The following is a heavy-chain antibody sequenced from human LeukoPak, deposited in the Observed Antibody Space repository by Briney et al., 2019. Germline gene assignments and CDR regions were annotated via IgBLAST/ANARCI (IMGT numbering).Heavy chain of an antibody. CDR3: ARDVRWLRFVFDY. Sequence: SGGPVTLACAASGCTFSDYSMNWVRQAPGKGLEWVSYISSSSSTVYYADSVKGRFTISRDNAKNSLYLQMNSLRDEDTAVYYCARDVRWLRFVFDYWVQGIPVTVSS. CDR2: ISSSSSTV. V-gene: IGHV3-48*02. J-gene: IGHJ4*02. D-gene: IGHD5-12*01. CDR1: GCTFSDYS.